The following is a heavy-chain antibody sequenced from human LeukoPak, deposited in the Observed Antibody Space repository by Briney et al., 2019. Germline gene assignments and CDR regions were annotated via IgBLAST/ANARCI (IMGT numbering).Heavy chain of an antibody. CDR1: GYTLIESS. CDR2: FDPENGET. CDR3: ATDLPQVGAITFDY. D-gene: IGHD1-26*01. V-gene: IGHV1-24*01. Sequence: VAPVKVSCKVSGYTLIESSMHWVRQAPGKGLEWMGGFDPENGETVYSQKFQGRVTMTEDTSTDTAYMELSSLRSEDTAVYYCATDLPQVGAITFDYWGQGTLVTVSS. J-gene: IGHJ4*02.